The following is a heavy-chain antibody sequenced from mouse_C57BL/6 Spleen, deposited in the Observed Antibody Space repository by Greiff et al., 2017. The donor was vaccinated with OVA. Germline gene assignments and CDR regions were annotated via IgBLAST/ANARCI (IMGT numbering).Heavy chain of an antibody. J-gene: IGHJ2*01. CDR2: IYPGDGDT. Sequence: QVQLKESGAELVKPGASVKISCQASGYAFSSYWMNWVKQRPGKGLEWIGQIYPGDGDTNYNGKFKGKATLTADKSSSTAYMQLSSLTSEDSAVYFCARGNGNYGSYWGQGTTLTVSS. CDR1: GYAFSSYW. CDR3: ARGNGNYGSY. D-gene: IGHD2-1*01. V-gene: IGHV1-80*01.